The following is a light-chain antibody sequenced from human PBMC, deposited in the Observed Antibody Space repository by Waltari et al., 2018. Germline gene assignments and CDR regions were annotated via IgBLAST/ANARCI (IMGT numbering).Light chain of an antibody. V-gene: IGKV3-11*01. J-gene: IGKJ3*01. CDR3: QQRSKSFT. Sequence: EIVLKQSRATLSLSPGDRATLPCRASQSISSYLAWYQQKPGQAPRLLIYDASTRATGIPARFSGSGSVTDFTLTISSLEPKDFAIYYCQQRSKSFTFGPGTKVDMK. CDR1: QSISSY. CDR2: DAS.